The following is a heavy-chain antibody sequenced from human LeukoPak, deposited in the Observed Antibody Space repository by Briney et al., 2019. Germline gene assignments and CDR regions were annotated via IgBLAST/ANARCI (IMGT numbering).Heavy chain of an antibody. CDR3: ATSPRRALANWFDP. D-gene: IGHD3-3*02. CDR1: GGXISSYY. J-gene: IGHJ5*02. V-gene: IGHV4-59*01. CDR2: IYYSGST. Sequence: SETLSLTCTVSGGXISSYYWSWIRQPPGKGLEWIGYIYYSGSTNYNPSLKSRLTISLDTSKNQFSLKLSSVTAADTAVYYCATSPRRALANWFDPWGQGTLVTVSS.